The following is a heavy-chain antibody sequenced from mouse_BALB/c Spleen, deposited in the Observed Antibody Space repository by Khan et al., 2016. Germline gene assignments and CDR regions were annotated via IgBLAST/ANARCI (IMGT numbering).Heavy chain of an antibody. CDR1: GYIFNSYW. V-gene: IGHV1S126*01. J-gene: IGHJ4*01. D-gene: IGHD1-1*01. CDR3: TRSGYYTMDY. CDR2: IYPSDSYS. Sequence: QVQLKESGTELVRPGASVKLSCKASGYIFNSYWINWVKQRPGQGLEWIGNIYPSDSYSNYNQKFRDKATLTVDKSSNTAYMQLSSPTSEDSAVYYCTRSGYYTMDYWGQGTSVTVST.